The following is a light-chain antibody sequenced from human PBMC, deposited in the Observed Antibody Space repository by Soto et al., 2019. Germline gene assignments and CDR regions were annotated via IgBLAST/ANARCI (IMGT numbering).Light chain of an antibody. V-gene: IGKV1-5*03. J-gene: IGKJ4*01. CDR2: KAS. Sequence: DIQMTQSPSTLSASVGDRVTITCRASQSISSWLAWYQQKPGKAPKLLIYKASSLESGVPSRFSGSGSGTEFTLSISSLQPDDFARYYCQHYNSYPLTFGGGTKVEIK. CDR3: QHYNSYPLT. CDR1: QSISSW.